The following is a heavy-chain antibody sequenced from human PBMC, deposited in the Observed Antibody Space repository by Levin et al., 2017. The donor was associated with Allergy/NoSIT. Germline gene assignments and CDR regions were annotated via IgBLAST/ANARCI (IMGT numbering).Heavy chain of an antibody. CDR2: INHSGST. CDR1: GGSFSGYY. V-gene: IGHV4-34*01. J-gene: IGHJ1*01. Sequence: SETLSLTCAVYGGSFSGYYWSWIRQPPGKGLEWIGEINHSGSTNYNPSLKSRVTISVDTSKNQFSLKLSSVTAADTAVYYCARLGYCSSTSCYSSGSRYFQHWGQGTLVTVSS. D-gene: IGHD2-2*01. CDR3: ARLGYCSSTSCYSSGSRYFQH.